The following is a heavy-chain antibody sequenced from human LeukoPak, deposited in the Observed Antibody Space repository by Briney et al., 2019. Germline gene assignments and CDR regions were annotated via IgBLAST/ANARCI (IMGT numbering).Heavy chain of an antibody. J-gene: IGHJ4*02. V-gene: IGHV3-23*01. D-gene: IGHD1-26*01. CDR3: SKGSNGRRFDFDY. CDR1: GFISRDYP. Sequence: GGSLRLSCAASGFISRDYPMSWVRQTPGEGLEWVSSISAGGGGIYYADSVKGRFTVSRDDSKNTLYLQMNSLRVEDTALYYCSKGSNGRRFDFDYWGQGTLATVSS. CDR2: ISAGGGGI.